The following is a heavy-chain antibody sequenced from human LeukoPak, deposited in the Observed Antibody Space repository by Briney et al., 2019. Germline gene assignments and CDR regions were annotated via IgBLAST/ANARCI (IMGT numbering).Heavy chain of an antibody. V-gene: IGHV3-15*01. Sequence: WGSLRLSCAASTFTFSSYSMNRVRQAPGKGLEWVGRIKSKTDGGTTDYAAPVKGRFTISRDDSKNTLYLQMNSLKTEDTAVYYCTTAPFAAAADRYYYYYYYMDVWGKGTTVTVSS. CDR2: IKSKTDGGTT. CDR3: TTAPFAAAADRYYYYYYYMDV. CDR1: TFTFSSYS. D-gene: IGHD6-13*01. J-gene: IGHJ6*03.